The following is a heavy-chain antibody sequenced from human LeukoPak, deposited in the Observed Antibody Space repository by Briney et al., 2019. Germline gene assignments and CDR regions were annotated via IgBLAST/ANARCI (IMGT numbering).Heavy chain of an antibody. CDR2: VSSSGSTM. CDR3: AREGAYSDSSGYWRSFDY. D-gene: IGHD3-22*01. V-gene: IGHV3-48*01. CDR1: GFSFSSYS. Sequence: GGSLRLSCSVSGFSFSSYSMNWVRQAPGKGLEWVSYVSSSGSTMYFADSVQGRFTISRDNAKNSLYLQMNSLRAEDTAVYYCAREGAYSDSSGYWRSFDYWGQGTLVTVSS. J-gene: IGHJ4*03.